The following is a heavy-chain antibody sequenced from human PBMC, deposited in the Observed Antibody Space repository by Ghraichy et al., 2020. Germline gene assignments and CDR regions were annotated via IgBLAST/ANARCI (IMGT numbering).Heavy chain of an antibody. CDR1: GFTFSTYW. V-gene: IGHV3-74*01. CDR3: AREADYGGDPNGDAFDI. D-gene: IGHD4-23*01. J-gene: IGHJ3*02. CDR2: INSGGSSA. Sequence: GGSLRLSCAASGFTFSTYWMHWVRQAPGTGLVWVSRINSGGSSARYADSVKGRFTISRDNAKNTLYLQMNSLRAEDTAVYYCAREADYGGDPNGDAFDIWGQGTMVTVSS.